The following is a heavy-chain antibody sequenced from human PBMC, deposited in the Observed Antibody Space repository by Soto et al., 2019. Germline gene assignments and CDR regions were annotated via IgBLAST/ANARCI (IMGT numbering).Heavy chain of an antibody. CDR2: IYSGGYT. J-gene: IGHJ4*02. Sequence: EVHLVESGGGLVQPGGSLRLSCADSEFTFSHYWMHWVRQAPGKGLEGVSVIYSGGYTAYGDSVKGRFTISRDNSKNTLYLQKNSLGADDPAVYFWATQPGGGGYWGQGTLVTVSS. CDR1: EFTFSHYW. CDR3: ATQPGGGGY. D-gene: IGHD3-10*01. V-gene: IGHV3-66*01.